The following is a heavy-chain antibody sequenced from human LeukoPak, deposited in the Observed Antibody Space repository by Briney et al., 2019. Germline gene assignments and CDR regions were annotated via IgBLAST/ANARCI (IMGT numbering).Heavy chain of an antibody. CDR1: GSTLRSYS. CDR2: ISSGSSLI. J-gene: IGHJ4*02. CDR3: AKDPRLLWFGELSAFDY. Sequence: PGGSLRLSCVASGSTLRSYSMNWVRQAPGKGLEWVSYISSGSSLIHYADSVKGRFTISRDNSKNTLYLQMNSLRAEDTAVYYCAKDPRLLWFGELSAFDYWGQGTLVTVSS. D-gene: IGHD3-10*01. V-gene: IGHV3-48*01.